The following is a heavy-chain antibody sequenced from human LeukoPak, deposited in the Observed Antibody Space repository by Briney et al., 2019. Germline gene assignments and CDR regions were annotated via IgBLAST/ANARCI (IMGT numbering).Heavy chain of an antibody. J-gene: IGHJ4*02. V-gene: IGHV4-59*01. CDR2: IYYNRGS. Sequence: PSETLSLTCTVSGVSFNSFYWSWIRRPPGKGLEWIGYIYYNRGSYYNPSLKSRVTISLDTSRNQFSLKLTSVTAADTALYYCARGGGFNPYYFDHWGQGALVTVSS. CDR3: ARGGGFNPYYFDH. CDR1: GVSFNSFY. D-gene: IGHD5-24*01.